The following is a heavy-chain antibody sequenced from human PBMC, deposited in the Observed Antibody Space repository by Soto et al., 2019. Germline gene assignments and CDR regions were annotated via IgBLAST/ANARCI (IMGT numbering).Heavy chain of an antibody. CDR1: GFTFSSYS. J-gene: IGHJ4*02. CDR3: AREGRRRRRGYDFDY. Sequence: EVQLVESGGGLVKPGGSLRLSCAASGFTFSSYSMNWVRQAPGKGLEWVSSISSSSSYIYHADSVKGRFTISRDNAKNSLYLQMNSLRAEDTAVYYCAREGRRRRRGYDFDYWGQGTLVTVSS. CDR2: ISSSSSYI. D-gene: IGHD5-12*01. V-gene: IGHV3-21*01.